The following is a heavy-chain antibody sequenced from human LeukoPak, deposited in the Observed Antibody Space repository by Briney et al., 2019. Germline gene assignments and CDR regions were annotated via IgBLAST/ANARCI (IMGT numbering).Heavy chain of an antibody. D-gene: IGHD6-13*01. Sequence: PGGSLRLSCAASGFTFSVYSMNWVRQAPGKGLEWISYISRDSGATYYADSVKGRFTISRDNAKNSLYLQMNSLRADDTALYHCARDWGAAAGTHFDLWGQGTLVTVSS. J-gene: IGHJ4*02. CDR2: ISRDSGAT. CDR1: GFTFSVYS. CDR3: ARDWGAAAGTHFDL. V-gene: IGHV3-48*01.